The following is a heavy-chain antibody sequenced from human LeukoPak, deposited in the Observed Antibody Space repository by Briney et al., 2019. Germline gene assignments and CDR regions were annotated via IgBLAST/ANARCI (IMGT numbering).Heavy chain of an antibody. CDR1: GGPISSYY. CDR2: IYYSGST. V-gene: IGHV4-59*01. CDR3: ARNIVGATTRFSEADAFDI. Sequence: SETLSLTCTVSGGPISSYYWSWIRQPPGKGLEWIGYIYYSGSTKFNPSLKSRVTISVDTSKNQFSLKLSSVTAADTAVYYCARNIVGATTRFSEADAFDIWGQGTMVTVSS. D-gene: IGHD1-26*01. J-gene: IGHJ3*02.